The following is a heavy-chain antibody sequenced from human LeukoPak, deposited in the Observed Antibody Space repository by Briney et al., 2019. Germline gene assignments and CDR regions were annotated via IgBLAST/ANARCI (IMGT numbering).Heavy chain of an antibody. Sequence: SETLSLTCSVSGGSINSDYWNWIRQPPGKGLEWIGYIYYSGSTNYNPSLKSRVTISVDTSKNQFSLKLSSVTAADTAVYYCARGASGTLYDAFDIWGRGTMVTVSS. CDR1: GGSINSDY. CDR2: IYYSGST. CDR3: ARGASGTLYDAFDI. D-gene: IGHD1-26*01. J-gene: IGHJ3*02. V-gene: IGHV4-59*01.